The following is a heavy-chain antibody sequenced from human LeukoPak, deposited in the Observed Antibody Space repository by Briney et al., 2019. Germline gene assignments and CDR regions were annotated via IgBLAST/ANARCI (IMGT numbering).Heavy chain of an antibody. CDR2: TYYRSKWYN. V-gene: IGHV6-1*01. CDR3: ARARGYSYGYVSYYYYMDV. J-gene: IGHJ6*03. Sequence: SQTLSLTCAISGDSVSSNSAAWNWIRQSPSRGLEWLGRTYYRSKWYNDYAVSVKSRITINPDTSKNQFSLQLNSVTPEDTAVYYCARARGYSYGYVSYYYYMDVWGKGTTVTVSS. CDR1: GDSVSSNSAA. D-gene: IGHD5-18*01.